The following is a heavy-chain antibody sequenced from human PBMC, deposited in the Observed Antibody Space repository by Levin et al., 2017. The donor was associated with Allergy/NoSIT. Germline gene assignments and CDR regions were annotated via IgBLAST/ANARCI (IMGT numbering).Heavy chain of an antibody. Sequence: SQTLSLTCTVSGGSISSYYWIWIRQPPGKGLEWIGYISYSGSTNYKPSLKSRVTISRDTSKNQFSLKLRSVTAADTAVYYCARSIGSGNYFDYWGQGTLVTVSS. CDR3: ARSIGSGNYFDY. J-gene: IGHJ4*02. CDR1: GGSISSYY. CDR2: ISYSGST. D-gene: IGHD3-10*01. V-gene: IGHV4-59*01.